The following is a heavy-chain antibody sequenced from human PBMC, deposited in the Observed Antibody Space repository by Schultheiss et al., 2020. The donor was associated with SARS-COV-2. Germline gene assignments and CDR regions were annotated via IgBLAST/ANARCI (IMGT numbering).Heavy chain of an antibody. CDR3: AREPRTGGFGSGTGYMDV. D-gene: IGHD3-10*01. V-gene: IGHV4-34*01. J-gene: IGHJ6*03. CDR2: INHSGST. CDR1: GGSISNYY. Sequence: SETLSLTCTVSGGSISNYYWSWIRQPPGKGLEWIGEINHSGSTNYNPSLKSRVTISVDTSKNQFSLKLSSVTAADTAVYYCAREPRTGGFGSGTGYMDVWGKGTTVTVSS.